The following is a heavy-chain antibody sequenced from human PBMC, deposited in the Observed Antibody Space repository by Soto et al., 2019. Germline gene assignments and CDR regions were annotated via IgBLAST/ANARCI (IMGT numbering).Heavy chain of an antibody. J-gene: IGHJ4*02. V-gene: IGHV4-34*01. CDR1: GGSFSGYF. CDR3: ARGEWLPRGGY. D-gene: IGHD6-19*01. CDR2: INHSGST. Sequence: QVQLQQWGAGLLKPSETLSLTCTVYGGSFSGYFWSWIRQPPGRGLEWIGEINHSGSTNYNPSLKSRLTISIDTSENQFTLKLSSVTAADTAVYYCARGEWLPRGGYWGQGTPVTVSS.